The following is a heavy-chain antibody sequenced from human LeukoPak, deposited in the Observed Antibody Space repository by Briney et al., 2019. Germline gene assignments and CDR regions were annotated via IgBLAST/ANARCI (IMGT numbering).Heavy chain of an antibody. CDR3: ARGEDIVVVPAATTYYYYGMDV. CDR1: GFTSSSYG. J-gene: IGHJ6*04. V-gene: IGHV3-33*01. CDR2: IWYDGSNK. D-gene: IGHD2-2*01. Sequence: GRSLRLSCAASGFTSSSYGMHWVRQAPGKGLEWVAVIWYDGSNKYYADSVKGRFTISRDNSKNTLYLQMNSLRAEDTAVYYCARGEDIVVVPAATTYYYYGMDVWGKGTTVTVSS.